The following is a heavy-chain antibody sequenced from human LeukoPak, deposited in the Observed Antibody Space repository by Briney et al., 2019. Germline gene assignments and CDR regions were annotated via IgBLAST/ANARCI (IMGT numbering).Heavy chain of an antibody. CDR3: ARQDSSGYYYFDY. V-gene: IGHV3-74*01. Sequence: GGSLRLSCVASGITFSYYWMHWVRQAPGKGLVWVSRIDNDGSSATYADSVKGRFTISRDNAKNTLYLQMNSLRAEDTAVYYCARQDSSGYYYFDYWGQGTLVTVSS. J-gene: IGHJ4*02. CDR2: IDNDGSSA. D-gene: IGHD3-22*01. CDR1: GITFSYYW.